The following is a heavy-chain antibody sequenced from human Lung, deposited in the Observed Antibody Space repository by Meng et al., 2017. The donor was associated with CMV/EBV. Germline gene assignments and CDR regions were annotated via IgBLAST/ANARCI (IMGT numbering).Heavy chain of an antibody. J-gene: IGHJ4*02. CDR3: ARGYEYSSSSYPGD. V-gene: IGHV4-34*01. D-gene: IGHD6-6*01. Sequence: SQXXSLTCAVYGGSFSGYYWSWIRQPPGKGLEWIGEINHSGSTNYNPSLKSRVTISVDTSKNQFSLKLSSVTAADTAVYYCARGYEYSSSSYPGDWGQGTLVTVSS. CDR1: GGSFSGYY. CDR2: INHSGST.